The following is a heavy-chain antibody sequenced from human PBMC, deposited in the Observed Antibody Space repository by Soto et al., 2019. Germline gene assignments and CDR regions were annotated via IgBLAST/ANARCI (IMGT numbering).Heavy chain of an antibody. CDR2: ISAYNGNT. V-gene: IGHV1-18*01. CDR1: GYTFTSYG. D-gene: IGHD3-3*01. J-gene: IGHJ6*02. Sequence: GASVKVSCKASGYTFTSYGISWVRQAPGQGLEWMGWISAYNGNTNYAQKLQGRVTMTTHTSTXTAYMELRSLRSDDTAVYYCARDTAPEVITIFGVVPGLGDAYYYGMDVWGQGTTVTVSS. CDR3: ARDTAPEVITIFGVVPGLGDAYYYGMDV.